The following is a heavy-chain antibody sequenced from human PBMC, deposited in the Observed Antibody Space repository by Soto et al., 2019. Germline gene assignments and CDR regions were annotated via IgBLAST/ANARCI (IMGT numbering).Heavy chain of an antibody. CDR3: AKAAPSGYSGYDPPYYFDY. D-gene: IGHD5-12*01. CDR2: ISYDGSNK. J-gene: IGHJ4*02. CDR1: GFTFSSYG. Sequence: QVQLEESGGGVVQPGRSLRLSCAASGFTFSSYGMHWVRQAPGKGLEWVAVISYDGSNKYYADSVKGRFTISRDNSKNTLYLQMNSLRAEDTAVYYCAKAAPSGYSGYDPPYYFDYWGQGTLVTVSS. V-gene: IGHV3-30*18.